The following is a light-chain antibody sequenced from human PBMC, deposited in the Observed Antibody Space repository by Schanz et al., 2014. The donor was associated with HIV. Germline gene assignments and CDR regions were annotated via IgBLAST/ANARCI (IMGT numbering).Light chain of an antibody. CDR3: SSYTSSSTWV. CDR1: SSDIGGYNY. J-gene: IGLJ3*02. Sequence: SALTQPASVSGSPGQSITISCTGTSSDIGGYNYVSWYQQHPGKAPKLMIYDVSHRPSGVSNRFSGSKSGNTASLTISGLQAEDEADYYCSSYTSSSTWVSGGGTKLTV. V-gene: IGLV2-14*03. CDR2: DVS.